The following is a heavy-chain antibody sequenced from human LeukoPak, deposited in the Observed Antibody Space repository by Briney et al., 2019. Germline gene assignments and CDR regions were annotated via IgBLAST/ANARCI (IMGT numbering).Heavy chain of an antibody. V-gene: IGHV3-30*18. D-gene: IGHD2-15*01. CDR1: GFTFSSYG. CDR2: ISYDGSNK. Sequence: GGSLRLSCAASGFTFSSYGMHWVRQAPGKGLEWVAVISYDGSNKYYADSVKGRFTISRDNSKNTLYLKMNSLRAEDTAVSYCAKDEGPHCSGGSCIHLDYWGQGTLVTVSS. CDR3: AKDEGPHCSGGSCIHLDY. J-gene: IGHJ4*02.